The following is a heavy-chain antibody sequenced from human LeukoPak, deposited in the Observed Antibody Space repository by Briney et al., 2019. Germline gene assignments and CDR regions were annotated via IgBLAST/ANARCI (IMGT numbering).Heavy chain of an antibody. Sequence: GGSLRLSCAASGFTVSSNYMSWVRQAPGKGLEWVSVIYSGGNTYYADSVKGRFTISRDNSKNTLYLQMNSLRAEDTAVYYCARGGHRVFPFDYRGQGTLVIVSP. CDR2: IYSGGNT. J-gene: IGHJ4*02. V-gene: IGHV3-53*01. CDR3: ARGGHRVFPFDY. D-gene: IGHD3-3*01. CDR1: GFTVSSNY.